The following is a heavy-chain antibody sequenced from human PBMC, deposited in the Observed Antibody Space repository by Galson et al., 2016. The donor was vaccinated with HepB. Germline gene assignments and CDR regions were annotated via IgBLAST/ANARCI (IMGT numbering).Heavy chain of an antibody. J-gene: IGHJ4*02. D-gene: IGHD4-11*01. CDR2: MDNSGGAI. CDR3: ATGLTTFEH. CDR1: GFIFTTYA. V-gene: IGHV3-48*02. Sequence: SLRLSCAPSGFIFTTYAMNWVRQAPGKGLEWISYMDNSGGAIYYTDSVRGRFTISRDNAKNSLYLQMNSLRDEDTAVYYCATGLTTFEHWGQGTLVTVSS.